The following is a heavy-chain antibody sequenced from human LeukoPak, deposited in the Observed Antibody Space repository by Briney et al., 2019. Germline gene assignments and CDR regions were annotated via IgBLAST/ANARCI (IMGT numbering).Heavy chain of an antibody. Sequence: GGSLRLSCAASGFTFSSYSMNWVRQAPGKGLEWVSYISSSSSTIYYADSVKGRFTISRDNAKNSLYLQMNSLRAEDTAVYYCARDYGLGSYSYWFDPWGQGTLVTVSS. CDR2: ISSSSSTI. D-gene: IGHD3-10*01. CDR3: ARDYGLGSYSYWFDP. CDR1: GFTFSSYS. J-gene: IGHJ5*02. V-gene: IGHV3-48*04.